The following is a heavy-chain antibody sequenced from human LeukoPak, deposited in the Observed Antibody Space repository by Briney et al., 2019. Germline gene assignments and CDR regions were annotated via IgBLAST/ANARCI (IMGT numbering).Heavy chain of an antibody. CDR3: ARSYSSSWYQVIEYFQH. J-gene: IGHJ1*01. Sequence: GASVKVSCKASGYTFTGYYMHWVRQAPGQGLEWMGWINPNSGGTNYAQKFQGWVTMTRDTSISTAYMELSRLRSDDTAVYYCARSYSSSWYQVIEYFQHWGQGTLVTVSS. CDR2: INPNSGGT. V-gene: IGHV1-2*04. D-gene: IGHD6-13*01. CDR1: GYTFTGYY.